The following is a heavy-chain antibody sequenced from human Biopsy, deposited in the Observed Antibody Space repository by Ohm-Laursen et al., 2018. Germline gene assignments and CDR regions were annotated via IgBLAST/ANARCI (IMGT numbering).Heavy chain of an antibody. J-gene: IGHJ4*02. D-gene: IGHD2-15*01. CDR3: GNEVHGRDY. CDR1: GKTFSDYQ. V-gene: IGHV4-34*08. Sequence: SETLSLTCTVFGKTFSDYQWSWIRQPPGKGLEWIGQFNQAGTTNYNPSLKSRVSISADASKYEFSLRLTSVTAADTAVYLCGNEVHGRDYWGLGAQVTGSS. CDR2: FNQAGTT.